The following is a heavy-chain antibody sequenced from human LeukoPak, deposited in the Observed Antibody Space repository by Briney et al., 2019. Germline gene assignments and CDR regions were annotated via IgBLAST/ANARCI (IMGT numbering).Heavy chain of an antibody. CDR1: GGSISSYY. Sequence: PSETLSLTCTVSGGSISSYYWSWIRQPPGKGLEWIGSIYYSGSTYYNPSLKSRVTISVDTSKNQFSLKLSSVTAADTAVYYCARQESGYIYGYRGVAFDYWGQGTLVTVSS. CDR3: ARQESGYIYGYRGVAFDY. J-gene: IGHJ4*02. D-gene: IGHD5-18*01. V-gene: IGHV4-39*01. CDR2: IYYSGST.